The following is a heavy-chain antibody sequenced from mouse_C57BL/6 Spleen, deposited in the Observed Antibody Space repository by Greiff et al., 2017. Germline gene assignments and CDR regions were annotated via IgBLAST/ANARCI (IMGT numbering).Heavy chain of an antibody. V-gene: IGHV1-52*01. CDR1: GYTFTSYW. CDR3: ASDRGMVTTWYFGV. J-gene: IGHJ1*03. D-gene: IGHD2-2*01. Sequence: QVQLQQPGAELVRPGSSVKLSCKASGYTFTSYWMHWVKQRPIQGLEWIGNIDPSDSETHYNQKFKDKATLTVDKSSSTAYMQLSSLTSEDSAVYYCASDRGMVTTWYFGVWGTGATVTVAS. CDR2: IDPSDSET.